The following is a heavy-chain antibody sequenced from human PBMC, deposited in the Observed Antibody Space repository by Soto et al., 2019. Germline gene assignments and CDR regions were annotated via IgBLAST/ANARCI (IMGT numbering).Heavy chain of an antibody. Sequence: ASVKVSCKASGFTFTSSAVQWVRQARGQRLEWIGWIVVGSGNTNYAQKFQERVTITRDMSTSTAYMELSSLRSEDTAVYYCAAGSSSWYVYYYYGMDVWGQGTTVTVPS. V-gene: IGHV1-58*01. J-gene: IGHJ6*02. CDR3: AAGSSSWYVYYYYGMDV. CDR1: GFTFTSSA. D-gene: IGHD6-13*01. CDR2: IVVGSGNT.